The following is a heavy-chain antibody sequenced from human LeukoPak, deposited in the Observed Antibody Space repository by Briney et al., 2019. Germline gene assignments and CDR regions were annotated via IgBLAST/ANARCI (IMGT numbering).Heavy chain of an antibody. J-gene: IGHJ4*02. D-gene: IGHD6-19*01. CDR1: GFTFSDYY. V-gene: IGHV3-11*01. CDR2: ISSSGSTI. Sequence: GGSLRLSCAASGFTFSDYYMSWIRQAPGKGLEWISYISSSGSTIYYADSVKGRFTISRDNAKNSLYLQMNSLRAEDTAVYYCARDSEAVAGNFDYWGQGTLVTVSS. CDR3: ARDSEAVAGNFDY.